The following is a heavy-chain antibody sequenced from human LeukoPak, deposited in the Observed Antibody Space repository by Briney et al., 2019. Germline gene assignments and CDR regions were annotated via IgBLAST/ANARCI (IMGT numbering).Heavy chain of an antibody. V-gene: IGHV3-43*01. CDR3: AKDIYDSSGYANSDY. CDR2: ISWDGGST. D-gene: IGHD3-22*01. CDR1: GFTFDDYT. J-gene: IGHJ4*02. Sequence: GGSLRLSCAASGFTFDDYTMHWVRQAPGKGLEWVSLISWDGGSTYYADSVKGRFTISRDNSKNSLYLQMNSLRTEDTALYYCAKDIYDSSGYANSDYWGQGTLVTVSS.